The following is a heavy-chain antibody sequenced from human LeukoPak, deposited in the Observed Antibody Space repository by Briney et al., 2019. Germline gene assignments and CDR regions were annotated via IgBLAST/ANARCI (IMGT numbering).Heavy chain of an antibody. CDR3: ARDRSYSSGWYSDY. V-gene: IGHV4-34*01. Sequence: PSETLSLTCAVYGGSFSGYYWSWIRQPPGKGLEWIGEINHSGSTNYDPSLKSRVTISVDTSKNQFSLKLSSVTAADTAVYYCARDRSYSSGWYSDYWGQGTLVTVSS. J-gene: IGHJ4*02. CDR1: GGSFSGYY. D-gene: IGHD6-19*01. CDR2: INHSGST.